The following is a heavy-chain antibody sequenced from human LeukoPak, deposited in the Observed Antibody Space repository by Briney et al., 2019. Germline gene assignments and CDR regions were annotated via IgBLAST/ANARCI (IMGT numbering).Heavy chain of an antibody. D-gene: IGHD1-26*01. J-gene: IGHJ4*02. CDR1: GFVFDDYD. V-gene: IGHV3-30*02. CDR2: IRSDGYHT. Sequence: GSLSLSCGASGFVFDDYDMHWVRQAPGKGLEWVAFIRSDGYHTYYTDSVKGRFIITRDNFKNTLYLQMNSLRLEDMAVYYCAKPSGSGVDYWGRGTRVTVSS. CDR3: AKPSGSGVDY.